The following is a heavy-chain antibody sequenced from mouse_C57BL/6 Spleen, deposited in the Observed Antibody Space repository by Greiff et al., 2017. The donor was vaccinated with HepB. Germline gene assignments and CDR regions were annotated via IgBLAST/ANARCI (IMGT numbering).Heavy chain of an antibody. Sequence: VQLQQSGAELVRPGASVKLSRTASGFNIKDYYMHWVKQRPEQGLEWIGRIDPEDGVTEYAPKFQGKATMTADTSSNTAYLQLSSLTSEDTAVYYCTTFYYYGSSYDGYAMDYWGQGTSVTVSS. D-gene: IGHD1-1*01. CDR3: TTFYYYGSSYDGYAMDY. V-gene: IGHV14-1*01. CDR1: GFNIKDYY. CDR2: IDPEDGVT. J-gene: IGHJ4*01.